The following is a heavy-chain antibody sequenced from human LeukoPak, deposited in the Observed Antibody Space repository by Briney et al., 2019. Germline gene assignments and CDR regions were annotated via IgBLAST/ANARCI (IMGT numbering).Heavy chain of an antibody. CDR1: GFSFSSYA. J-gene: IGHJ4*02. CDR2: ISGSGGST. D-gene: IGHD3-10*01. Sequence: GGSLRVSCAASGFSFSSYAMSWVRQAPGKGLEWVSAISGSGGSTYYADSVKGRFTISRDNSKNTLYLQMNSLRAEDTAVYYCAKDAYGSGSYPDYWGQGTLVTVSS. CDR3: AKDAYGSGSYPDY. V-gene: IGHV3-23*01.